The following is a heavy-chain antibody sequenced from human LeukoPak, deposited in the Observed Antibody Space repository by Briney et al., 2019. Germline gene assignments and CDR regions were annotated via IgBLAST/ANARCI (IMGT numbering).Heavy chain of an antibody. V-gene: IGHV1-18*01. CDR3: ASSTDGDYDFWSGYFV. CDR2: ISAYNGNT. Sequence: ASVKVSCKASGYTFTSYGISWVRQAPGQGLEWMGWISAYNGNTNYAQKLQGRVTMTTDTSTSTAYMELRSLRSDDTAAYYCASSTDGDYDFWSGYFVWGQGTLVTVSS. D-gene: IGHD3-3*01. J-gene: IGHJ4*02. CDR1: GYTFTSYG.